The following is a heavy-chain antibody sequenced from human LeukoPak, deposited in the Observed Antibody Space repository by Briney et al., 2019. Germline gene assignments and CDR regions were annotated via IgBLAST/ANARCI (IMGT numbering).Heavy chain of an antibody. J-gene: IGHJ4*02. D-gene: IGHD4-17*01. CDR2: ISSSSSTI. Sequence: GGSLRLSCAASGFTFSSYSMNWVRQAPGKGLEWVSYISSSSSTIYYADSVKGRFTISRDNAKNSLYLQMNSLRAEDTAVYYCARDSTPYGDYREVDYWGQGTLVTVSS. V-gene: IGHV3-48*04. CDR1: GFTFSSYS. CDR3: ARDSTPYGDYREVDY.